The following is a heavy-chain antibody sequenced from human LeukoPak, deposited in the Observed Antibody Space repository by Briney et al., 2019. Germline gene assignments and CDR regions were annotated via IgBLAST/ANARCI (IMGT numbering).Heavy chain of an antibody. CDR1: GYTLTELS. CDR2: FDPEDGET. Sequence: ASVKVSCKVSGYTLTELSMHWVRQAPGKGLEWMGGFDPEDGETIYAQKFRGRVTMTEDTSTDTAYMELSSLRSEDTAVYYCARAHNSGDAFDIWGQGTMVTVSS. CDR3: ARAHNSGDAFDI. V-gene: IGHV1-24*01. J-gene: IGHJ3*02. D-gene: IGHD4-23*01.